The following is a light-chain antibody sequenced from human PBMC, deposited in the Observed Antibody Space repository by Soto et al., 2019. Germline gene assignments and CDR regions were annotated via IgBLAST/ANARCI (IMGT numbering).Light chain of an antibody. V-gene: IGKV3-20*01. J-gene: IGKJ2*01. CDR2: GAS. CDR3: QQYGNSPVT. CDR1: QSVSSGY. Sequence: EIVLTQSPGTLSLYPGERATLSCRASQSVSSGYLAWYQQEPGQAPRLLIYGASVRATGIPDRFSGSGSGTEFTLTISWLEAADFAVYYCQQYGNSPVTFGQGTKLEIK.